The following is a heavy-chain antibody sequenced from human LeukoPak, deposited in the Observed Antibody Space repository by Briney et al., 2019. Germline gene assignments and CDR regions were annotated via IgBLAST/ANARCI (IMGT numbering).Heavy chain of an antibody. CDR1: GGSFSGYY. CDR3: ARRYSGSYFDAFDI. CDR2: INHSGST. Sequence: SETLSLTCAVYGGSFSGYYWIWIRQPPGKGLEWIGEINHSGSTNYNPSLKSRVTISVDTSKNQFSLKLSSVTAADTAVYYCARRYSGSYFDAFDIWGQGTMVTVSS. D-gene: IGHD1-26*01. J-gene: IGHJ3*02. V-gene: IGHV4-34*01.